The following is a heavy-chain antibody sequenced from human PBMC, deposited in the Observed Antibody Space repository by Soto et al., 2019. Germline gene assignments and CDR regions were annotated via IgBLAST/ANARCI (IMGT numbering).Heavy chain of an antibody. V-gene: IGHV3-23*01. CDR2: ISGSGGST. CDR3: AKPNVKHGAYGDYGDAFDI. D-gene: IGHD4-17*01. J-gene: IGHJ3*02. Sequence: EVQLLESGGGLVQPGGSLRLSCAASGFTFSSYAMSWVRQAPGKGLEWVSAISGSGGSTYYADSVKGRFTISRDNSKNKLYLQMNSLRAEDTAVYYCAKPNVKHGAYGDYGDAFDIWGQGTMVTVSS. CDR1: GFTFSSYA.